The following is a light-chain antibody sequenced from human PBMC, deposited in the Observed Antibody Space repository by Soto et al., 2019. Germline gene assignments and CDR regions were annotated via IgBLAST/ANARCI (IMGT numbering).Light chain of an antibody. V-gene: IGKV1-39*01. CDR2: DAS. J-gene: IGKJ1*01. CDR1: QSIDRW. CDR3: QQSYNTPQT. Sequence: DIQMTQSPSTLSSSFGDRVTITCRASQSIDRWLAWYQQKPGKAPKVMIYDASSLESGVPSRFTGSGSGTDFTLTITSLQPEDSATYYCQQSYNTPQTFGQGTKVDIK.